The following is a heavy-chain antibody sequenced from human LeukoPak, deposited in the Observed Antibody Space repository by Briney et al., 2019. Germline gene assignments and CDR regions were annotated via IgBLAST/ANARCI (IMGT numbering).Heavy chain of an antibody. CDR2: ISGSGGST. D-gene: IGHD2-2*01. CDR1: GFTFSIYA. CDR3: AKDEHCSSTSCFRVDY. J-gene: IGHJ4*02. V-gene: IGHV3-23*01. Sequence: GGSLRLSCAASGFTFSIYAMSWVRQAPGTGLEWVSAISGSGGSTYYADSVKGRFTISRDNSKNTLYLQMKSLRAEDTAVYYCAKDEHCSSTSCFRVDYWGQGTLVTVSS.